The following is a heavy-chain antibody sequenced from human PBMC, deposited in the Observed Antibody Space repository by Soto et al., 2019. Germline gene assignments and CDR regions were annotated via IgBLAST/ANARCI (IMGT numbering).Heavy chain of an antibody. D-gene: IGHD4-4*01. CDR1: GFTFSRYA. Sequence: PGGSLRLSCAASGFTFSRYAMHWVRQAPGKGLGWVAVIWYDGSNKYYADSVKGRFTISRDNSKNTLYLQMNSLRAEDTAVYYCAKDPGGNYGLYYYYYYNMDVWGKGTTVTVSS. J-gene: IGHJ6*03. CDR2: IWYDGSNK. V-gene: IGHV3-33*03. CDR3: AKDPGGNYGLYYYYYYNMDV.